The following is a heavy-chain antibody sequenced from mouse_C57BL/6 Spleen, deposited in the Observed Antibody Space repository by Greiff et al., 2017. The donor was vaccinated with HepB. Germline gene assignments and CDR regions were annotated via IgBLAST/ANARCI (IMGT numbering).Heavy chain of an antibody. CDR3: TREGYGRDY. CDR2: IDPETGGT. CDR1: GYTFTDYE. Sequence: VQLQQSGAELVRPGASVTLSCKASGYTFTDYEMHWVKQTPVHGLEWIGAIDPETGGTAYNQKFKGKAILTADKSSSTAYMELRSLTSEDSAVDYCTREGYGRDYWGQGTTLTVSS. V-gene: IGHV1-15*01. D-gene: IGHD1-1*01. J-gene: IGHJ2*01.